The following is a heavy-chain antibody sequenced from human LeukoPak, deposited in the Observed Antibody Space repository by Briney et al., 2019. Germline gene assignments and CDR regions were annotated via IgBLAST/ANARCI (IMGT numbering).Heavy chain of an antibody. CDR2: IYPRDGST. Sequence: ASVTVSCTASGYSFTSNYIHWVRQAPGQGLEWMGMIYPRDGSTSYAQKFQGRVTVTRDTSTSTVHMELSGLRSEDTAVYYCARDQEAFDYWGQRTLVTVSS. V-gene: IGHV1-46*01. CDR3: ARDQEAFDY. CDR1: GYSFTSNY. J-gene: IGHJ4*02.